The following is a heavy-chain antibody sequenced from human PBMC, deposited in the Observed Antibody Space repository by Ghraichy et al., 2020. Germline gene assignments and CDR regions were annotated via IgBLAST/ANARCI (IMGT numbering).Heavy chain of an antibody. CDR2: ISSSSSYI. Sequence: GGSLRLSCAASGFTFSSYSMNWVRQAPGKGLEWVSSISSSSSYIYYADSVKGRFTISRDNAKNSLYLQMNSLRAEDTAVYYCARGLSVFVSGGFWSAAGAWFDPWGQGTLVTVSS. CDR1: GFTFSSYS. D-gene: IGHD3-3*01. CDR3: ARGLSVFVSGGFWSAAGAWFDP. J-gene: IGHJ5*02. V-gene: IGHV3-21*01.